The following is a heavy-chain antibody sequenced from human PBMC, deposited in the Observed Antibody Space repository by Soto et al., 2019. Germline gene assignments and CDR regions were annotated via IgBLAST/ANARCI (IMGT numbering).Heavy chain of an antibody. CDR1: GGSISSYY. V-gene: IGHV4-59*01. Sequence: QVQLQESGPGLVKPSETLSLTCTVSGGSISSYYWSWIRQPPGKGLEWIGYIYYSGSTNYNPSLKSRVTTSVDTATNQLSLKRSSVTAADTAVYYCARVWGGAFDIWGQGTMGTVSS. J-gene: IGHJ3*02. CDR2: IYYSGST. D-gene: IGHD3-10*01. CDR3: ARVWGGAFDI.